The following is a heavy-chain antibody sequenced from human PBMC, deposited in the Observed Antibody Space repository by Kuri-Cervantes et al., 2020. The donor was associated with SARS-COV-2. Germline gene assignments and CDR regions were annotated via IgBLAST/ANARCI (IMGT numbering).Heavy chain of an antibody. J-gene: IGHJ4*02. CDR3: GKVSWLQLWRRYSDS. V-gene: IGHV4-39*01. Sequence: SETLSLTCTVSGGSISSSSYYWGWIRQPPGKGLEWIGSIYYSGSTYYNPSLKSRVTISVDTSKNQVSLSLTSTTAADTAVYYCGKVSWLQLWRRYSDSWGQGTLVTVSS. CDR1: GGSISSSSYY. D-gene: IGHD5-24*01. CDR2: IYYSGST.